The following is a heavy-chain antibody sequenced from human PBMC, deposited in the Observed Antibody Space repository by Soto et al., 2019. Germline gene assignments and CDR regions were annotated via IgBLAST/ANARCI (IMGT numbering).Heavy chain of an antibody. CDR3: ARDWIPYSSTRPPNY. J-gene: IGHJ4*02. V-gene: IGHV3-33*01. D-gene: IGHD6-13*01. Sequence: GGSLRLFCAASGFTFSSYGMHWVRQAPGKGLEWVAVIWYDGSNKYYADSVEGRFTISRDNSKNTLYLQMNSLRAEDTAVYYCARDWIPYSSTRPPNYWGQGTLVTVSS. CDR2: IWYDGSNK. CDR1: GFTFSSYG.